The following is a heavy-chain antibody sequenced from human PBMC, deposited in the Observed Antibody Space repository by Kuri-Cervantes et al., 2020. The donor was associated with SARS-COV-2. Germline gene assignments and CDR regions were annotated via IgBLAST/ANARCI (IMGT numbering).Heavy chain of an antibody. CDR3: ARPGGFLDV. Sequence: SETLSLTCSVSGYSISSGHYWGWIRQPPGKGLEWIGSIFRSGSAFYNLSLKSRVTMSVDTSKNQFSLKLSSVTAADTAVYYCARPGGFLDVWGKGTTVTVSS. CDR1: GYSISSGHY. CDR2: IFRSGSA. D-gene: IGHD4-23*01. V-gene: IGHV4-38-2*02. J-gene: IGHJ6*04.